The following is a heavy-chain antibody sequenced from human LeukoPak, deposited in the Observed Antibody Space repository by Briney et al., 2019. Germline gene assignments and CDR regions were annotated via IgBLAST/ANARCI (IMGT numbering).Heavy chain of an antibody. D-gene: IGHD3-22*01. CDR3: ARGHYYDPRGWFDP. Sequence: SETLSLTCTVSGGSISSGDYYWSWIRQPPGKGLEWIGYIYYSGSTYYNPSLKSRVTISVDTSKNQFSLKLSSVTAADTAVYYCARGHYYDPRGWFDPWGQGTLVTVSS. CDR2: IYYSGST. V-gene: IGHV4-30-4*01. CDR1: GGSISSGDYY. J-gene: IGHJ5*02.